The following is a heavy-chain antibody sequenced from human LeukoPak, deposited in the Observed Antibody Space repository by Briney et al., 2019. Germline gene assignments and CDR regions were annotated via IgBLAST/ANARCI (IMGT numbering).Heavy chain of an antibody. J-gene: IGHJ6*04. V-gene: IGHV4-34*01. CDR1: GGSFSSYY. Sequence: SETLSLTCAVYGGSFSSYYWNWIRQPPGKGLEWIGEISHSGSVSYNPSLKSRVTISVDTSKNQFSLKLSSVTAADTAVYYCARGVYSYYYGMDVWGKGTSVTVSS. CDR2: ISHSGSV. CDR3: ARGVYSYYYGMDV.